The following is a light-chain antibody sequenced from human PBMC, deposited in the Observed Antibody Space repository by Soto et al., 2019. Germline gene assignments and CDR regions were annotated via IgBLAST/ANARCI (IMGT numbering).Light chain of an antibody. J-gene: IGKJ1*01. CDR2: DAS. V-gene: IGKV1-5*01. CDR3: QQYYSYWT. CDR1: QSIGRW. Sequence: SQMIRSPSTLSASVGDTVTFTCRASQSIGRWLAWYQQKPGKAPKLLIFDASTLENGVPARFSGSRSGPEFSLTISSLQPDDFATYYCQQYYSYWTFGQGTKVDIK.